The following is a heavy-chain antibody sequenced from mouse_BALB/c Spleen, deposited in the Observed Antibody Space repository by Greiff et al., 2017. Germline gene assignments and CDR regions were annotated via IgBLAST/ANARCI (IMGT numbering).Heavy chain of an antibody. CDR3: ARHEVLYYAMDY. Sequence: EVKLMESGGGLVQPGGSLKLSCAASGFTFSSYTMSWVRQTPEKRLEWVAYISNGGGSTYYPDTVKGRFTISRDNAKNTLYLQMSSLKSEDTAMYYCARHEVLYYAMDYWGQGTSVTVSS. CDR1: GFTFSSYT. V-gene: IGHV5-12-2*01. CDR2: ISNGGGST. J-gene: IGHJ4*01.